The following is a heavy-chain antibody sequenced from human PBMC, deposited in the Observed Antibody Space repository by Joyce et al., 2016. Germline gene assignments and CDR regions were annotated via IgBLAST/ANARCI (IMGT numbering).Heavy chain of an antibody. V-gene: IGHV1-46*01. J-gene: IGHJ4*02. CDR3: ARESSGYVGFDF. CDR2: INHSGDST. Sequence: QVQLVQSGTEVKKPGASVKVSCQTSGYTFTSNYIHWVRQAPGQGLEWVGIINHSGDSTHYAQKFQGRVAMTRDTSTSIVYMKLSSLKYEDTAVYYCARESSGYVGFDFWGQGALVTVSS. CDR1: GYTFTSNY. D-gene: IGHD5-12*01.